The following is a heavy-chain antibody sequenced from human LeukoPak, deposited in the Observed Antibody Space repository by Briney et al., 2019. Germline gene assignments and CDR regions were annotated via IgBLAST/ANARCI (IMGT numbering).Heavy chain of an antibody. Sequence: PSETLSLTCTVSGGSISSSSYYWGWIRQPPGKGLEWIGSIYYSGSTYYNPSLKSRVTISVDTSKNQFSLKLSSVTAADTALYYCARPRYCSSTSCYPQGGWFDPWGQGTLVTVSS. CDR3: ARPRYCSSTSCYPQGGWFDP. CDR1: GGSISSSSYY. J-gene: IGHJ5*02. D-gene: IGHD2-2*01. CDR2: IYYSGST. V-gene: IGHV4-39*01.